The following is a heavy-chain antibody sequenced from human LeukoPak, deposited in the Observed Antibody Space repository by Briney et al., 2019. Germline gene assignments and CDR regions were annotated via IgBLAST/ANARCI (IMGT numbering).Heavy chain of an antibody. CDR3: ARRGTWSGSIALDY. CDR1: GFNFGDYG. J-gene: IGHJ4*02. D-gene: IGHD3-10*01. Sequence: GGSLRLSCITSGFNFGDYGMSWVRQAPGKGLEWVSFIRSKAYGGTPEYAASVKGRFTISRDDSKSIAYLQMDSLKTEDAALYYCARRGTWSGSIALDYWGQGTLVTVSS. CDR2: IRSKAYGGTP. V-gene: IGHV3-49*04.